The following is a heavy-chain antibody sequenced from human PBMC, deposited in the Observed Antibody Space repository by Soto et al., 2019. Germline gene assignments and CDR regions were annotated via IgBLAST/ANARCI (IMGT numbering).Heavy chain of an antibody. V-gene: IGHV3-33*01. J-gene: IGHJ4*02. CDR3: ARIMCGGDCYDFDY. CDR2: IRYDGSNK. Sequence: QVQLVESGGGVVQPGRSLRLSCAASGFTFSSYGMHWVRQAPGKGLEWVAVIRYDGSNKYYADSVKGRFTISRDNSKNTLYLQMNSLRAEDTAVYYCARIMCGGDCYDFDYWGQGTLVTVSS. D-gene: IGHD2-21*02. CDR1: GFTFSSYG.